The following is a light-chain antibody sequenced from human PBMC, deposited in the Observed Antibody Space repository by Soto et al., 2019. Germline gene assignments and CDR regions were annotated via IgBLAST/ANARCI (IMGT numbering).Light chain of an antibody. Sequence: EIVMTQSPATLSVSPGERATLSCRASQSVSTNLAWYQQKPGQAPILLIYGASTRAAGVPARFSGSGSGTEFTLPISSLQSEDSAVYSCQQYDKWPPWTFGQGPKVELK. CDR1: QSVSTN. CDR2: GAS. J-gene: IGKJ1*01. CDR3: QQYDKWPPWT. V-gene: IGKV3-15*01.